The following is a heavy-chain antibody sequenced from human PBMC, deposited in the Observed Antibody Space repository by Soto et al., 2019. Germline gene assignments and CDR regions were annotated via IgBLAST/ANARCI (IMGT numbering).Heavy chain of an antibody. V-gene: IGHV3-23*01. Sequence: EVQLLESGGGLVQPGGSLRLSCAASGFTFSSYAMSWVRQAPGKGLEWVSAISGSGGSTYYGDSVKGRFTISRDNSKNSLYLQMNSLRAESTAVYYCAKESSGSYLSAGMDFWGQWTTVTVSS. CDR3: AKESSGSYLSAGMDF. J-gene: IGHJ6*02. D-gene: IGHD3-10*01. CDR1: GFTFSSYA. CDR2: ISGSGGST.